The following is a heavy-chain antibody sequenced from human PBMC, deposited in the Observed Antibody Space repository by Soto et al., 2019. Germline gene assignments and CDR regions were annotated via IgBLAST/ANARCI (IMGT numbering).Heavy chain of an antibody. CDR1: GFTFSNYA. J-gene: IGHJ6*02. CDR2: ISSSGLNK. V-gene: IGHV3-23*01. CDR3: AKDGPYDILTGSYYYYYGMDV. D-gene: IGHD3-9*01. Sequence: EVQLLESGGGLVQPGGSLRLACAASGFTFSNYAMTWVRQAPGKGLEWVSAISSSGLNKYYTDSVKGRFTISRDDSKNTLYLQMNSLRAEDTAVYYCAKDGPYDILTGSYYYYYGMDVWGQGTTVTVSS.